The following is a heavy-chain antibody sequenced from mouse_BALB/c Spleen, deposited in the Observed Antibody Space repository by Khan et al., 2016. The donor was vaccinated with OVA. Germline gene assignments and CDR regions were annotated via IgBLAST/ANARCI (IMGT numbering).Heavy chain of an antibody. D-gene: IGHD1-1*01. CDR1: GFTFSSYG. V-gene: IGHV5-6*01. Sequence: EVELVESGGDLVKPGGSLNLSCEASGFTFSSYGMSWLRQTPDKRLEWVATISNGGSYTYYPDSVKGRLTISRDNAKNTLYLQMSSLKSEDTAMYYCARHRFTTPRACFAYWGQGTLVTVSS. CDR2: ISNGGSYT. J-gene: IGHJ3*01. CDR3: ARHRFTTPRACFAY.